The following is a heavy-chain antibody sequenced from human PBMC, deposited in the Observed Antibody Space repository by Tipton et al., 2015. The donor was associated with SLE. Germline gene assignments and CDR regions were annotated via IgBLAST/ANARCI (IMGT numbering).Heavy chain of an antibody. J-gene: IGHJ3*02. D-gene: IGHD1-14*01. Sequence: VQLVQSGAEVKKPGESLRISCKGSGYSFTSYWIGWVRQMPGKGLEWMGRIDPSDSYTNYSPSFQGQVTISADKSISTAYLQWSSLKASDTAMYYCASLLTGAQGPGAFDIWGQGTMVTVSS. V-gene: IGHV5-10-1*04. CDR3: ASLLTGAQGPGAFDI. CDR1: GYSFTSYW. CDR2: IDPSDSYT.